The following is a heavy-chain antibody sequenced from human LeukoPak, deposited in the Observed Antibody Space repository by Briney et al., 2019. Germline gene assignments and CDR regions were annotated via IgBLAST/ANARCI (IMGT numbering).Heavy chain of an antibody. CDR2: IIPIFGTA. Sequence: GASVKVSCKASGGTFSSYAISWVRQAPGQGLEWMGRIIPIFGTANYAQRFQGRVTITTDESTSTAYMELSSLRSEDTAVYYCASAIGYSYGPQGSYYFDYWGQGTLVTVSS. CDR1: GGTFSSYA. V-gene: IGHV1-69*05. J-gene: IGHJ4*02. D-gene: IGHD5-18*01. CDR3: ASAIGYSYGPQGSYYFDY.